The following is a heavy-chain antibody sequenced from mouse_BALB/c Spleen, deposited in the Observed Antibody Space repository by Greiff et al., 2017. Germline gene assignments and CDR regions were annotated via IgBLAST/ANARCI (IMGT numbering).Heavy chain of an antibody. CDR3: TTTVVASYWYFDV. CDR1: GFTFSSYW. D-gene: IGHD1-1*01. Sequence: DVMLVESGGGLVQPGGSMKLSCVASGFTFSSYWMSWVRQSPEKGLEWVAEIRLKSDNYATHYAESVKGKFTISRDDSKSRLYLQMNSLRAEDTGIYYCTTTVVASYWYFDVWGAGTTVTVSS. CDR2: IRLKSDNYAT. V-gene: IGHV6-6*02. J-gene: IGHJ1*01.